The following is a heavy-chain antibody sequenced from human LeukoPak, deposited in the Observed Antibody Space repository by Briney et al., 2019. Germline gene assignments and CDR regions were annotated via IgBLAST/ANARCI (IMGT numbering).Heavy chain of an antibody. CDR2: IKEDGSEK. V-gene: IGHV3-7*03. CDR1: GFTFSNYW. D-gene: IGHD4-17*01. CDR3: ARDPRTAVTSSFDY. J-gene: IGHJ4*02. Sequence: GGSLRLSCAASGFTFSNYWMSWVRQAPGKGLEWVANIKEDGSEKNYVDSVRGRFTISRDNAKNSLYLQINSLRAEDTAVYYCARDPRTAVTSSFDYWGQGTLVTASS.